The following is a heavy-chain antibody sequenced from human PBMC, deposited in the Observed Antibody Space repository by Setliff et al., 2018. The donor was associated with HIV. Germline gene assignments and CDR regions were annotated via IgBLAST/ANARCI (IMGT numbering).Heavy chain of an antibody. D-gene: IGHD1-26*01. Sequence: PSETLSLTCTVSDGSFSSDYWTWIRQTPGKGLEWIGYIYYSGSTKYNPSLKTRVTLSVDTSKNQFSLRLSSVTAADTAVYYCARGYSGYVGFTSMDVWGQGTTVTVSS. V-gene: IGHV4-59*08. CDR2: IYYSGST. CDR3: ARGYSGYVGFTSMDV. CDR1: DGSFSSDY. J-gene: IGHJ6*02.